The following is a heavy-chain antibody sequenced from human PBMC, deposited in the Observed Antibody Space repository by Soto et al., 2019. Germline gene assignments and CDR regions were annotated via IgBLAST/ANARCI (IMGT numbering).Heavy chain of an antibody. V-gene: IGHV3-21*01. CDR3: AREGDEAPDAFDI. Sequence: EVQLVESGGGLVKPGGSLRLSCAASGFTFSSYSMNWVRQAPGKGLEWVSSISSSSSYIYYADSVKGRFTISRDNAKSSLYLQMNSLRAEDTAVYYCAREGDEAPDAFDIWGQGTMVTVSS. CDR1: GFTFSSYS. CDR2: ISSSSSYI. D-gene: IGHD1-26*01. J-gene: IGHJ3*02.